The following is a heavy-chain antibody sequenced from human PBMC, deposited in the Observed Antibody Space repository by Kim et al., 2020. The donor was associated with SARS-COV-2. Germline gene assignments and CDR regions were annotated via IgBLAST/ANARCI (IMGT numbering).Heavy chain of an antibody. Sequence: GGSLRLSCAASGFTFSYYYMSWIRQAPGKGLEWVSYISSSGSTIYYADSVKGRFTISRDNAKNSLYLQMNSLRAEDTAVYYCARDRTSSSSWYFWEGATGDLAGDYWGQGTLVTVSS. V-gene: IGHV3-11*01. D-gene: IGHD6-13*01. CDR2: ISSSGSTI. CDR3: ARDRTSSSSWYFWEGATGDLAGDY. CDR1: GFTFSYYY. J-gene: IGHJ4*02.